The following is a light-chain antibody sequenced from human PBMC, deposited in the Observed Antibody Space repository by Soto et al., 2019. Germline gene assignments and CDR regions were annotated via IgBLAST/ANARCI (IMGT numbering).Light chain of an antibody. CDR3: QSYDRSLSGRV. V-gene: IGLV1-40*01. CDR2: GNN. J-gene: IGLJ1*01. CDR1: SSNIGAGYD. Sequence: VLTQPPSVSGAPGQRVTISCTGSSSNIGAGYDVHWYQQLPGTAPKLLIYGNNNRPSGVPDRFSGSKSGTSASLAITGLQAEDEADYYCQSYDRSLSGRVFGTGTKVTVL.